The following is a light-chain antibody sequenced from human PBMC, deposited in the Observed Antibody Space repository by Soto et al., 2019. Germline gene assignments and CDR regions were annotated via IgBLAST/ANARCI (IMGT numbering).Light chain of an antibody. Sequence: QSALTQPASVSGSPGQSITISCTGTRSDVGSYNLVSWYQQHPGKAPKLMIYEGSKRPSGVSNRFSGSKSGNTASLTISGLQAEDEADYHCCSYATSTTLVFGGGTKLTVL. J-gene: IGLJ2*01. CDR2: EGS. CDR1: RSDVGSYNL. V-gene: IGLV2-23*01. CDR3: CSYATSTTLV.